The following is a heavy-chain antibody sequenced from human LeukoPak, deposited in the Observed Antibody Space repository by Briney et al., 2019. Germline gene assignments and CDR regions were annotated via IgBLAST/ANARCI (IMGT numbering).Heavy chain of an antibody. CDR2: IYYSGST. J-gene: IGHJ4*02. V-gene: IGHV4-39*01. CDR3: ARVGRFGELYGSGPH. D-gene: IGHD3-10*01. CDR1: GGSISSSSYY. Sequence: PSETLSLTXTVSGGSISSSSYYWGWIRQPPGKGLEWIGSIYYSGSTYYNPSLKSRVTISVDTSKNQFSLKLSSVTAADTAVYYCARVGRFGELYGSGPHWGQGTLVTVSS.